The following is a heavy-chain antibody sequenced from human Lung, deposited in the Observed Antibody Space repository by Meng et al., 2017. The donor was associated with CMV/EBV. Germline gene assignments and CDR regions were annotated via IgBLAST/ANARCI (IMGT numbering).Heavy chain of an antibody. V-gene: IGHV4-31*03. CDR1: GGSIGSGGYY. J-gene: IGHJ4*02. Sequence: QWPLQEPGPGLVKPSHTRSLTCTVSGGSIGSGGYYWSWIRQHPGKGLEWIGYIYYTGSTFYNPSLKSRVTISVDTSKNQFSLKLIPATAADTAVYYCAREAGRDGYATPKFDYWGQGTLVTVSS. CDR2: IYYTGST. D-gene: IGHD5-24*01. CDR3: AREAGRDGYATPKFDY.